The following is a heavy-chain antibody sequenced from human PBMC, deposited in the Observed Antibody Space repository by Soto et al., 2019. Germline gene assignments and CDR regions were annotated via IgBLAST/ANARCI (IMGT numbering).Heavy chain of an antibody. D-gene: IGHD6-19*01. J-gene: IGHJ4*02. CDR2: ISDSGATT. Sequence: GGSLRLSCAASGFRFGEIAMSWVRQAPGKGLEWVSGISDSGATTYYADSVRGRFTISRDNSKNTLYLQMKSRRAEDSASYYCAKEDTSSGSLDYWGQGALVTVSS. CDR3: AKEDTSSGSLDY. V-gene: IGHV3-23*01. CDR1: GFRFGEIA.